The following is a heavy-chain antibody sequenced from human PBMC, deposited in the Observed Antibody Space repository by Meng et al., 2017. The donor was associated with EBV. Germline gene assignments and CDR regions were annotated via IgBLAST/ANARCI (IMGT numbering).Heavy chain of an antibody. CDR1: GYTFTSYG. V-gene: IGHV1-18*01. CDR3: ACRGDRTDY. D-gene: IGHD2-21*02. CDR2: ISAYNGNT. Sequence: QGYRLQSGDELKKPGASVKVSCKASGYTFTSYGIRWVRQAPGQGLEWMGWISAYNGNTNYAQKLQGRVTMTTDTSTSTAYMELRSLRSDNTAVYYCACRGDRTDYWGQGTLVTVSS. J-gene: IGHJ4*02.